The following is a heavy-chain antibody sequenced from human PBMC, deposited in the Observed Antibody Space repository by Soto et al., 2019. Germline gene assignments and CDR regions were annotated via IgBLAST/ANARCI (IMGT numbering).Heavy chain of an antibody. V-gene: IGHV5-51*01. Sequence: PGESLKISCKGSGYSFTSYWIGWVRQMPGKGLEWMGIIYPGDSDTRYSPSFQGQVTISADKSISTAYLQWSSLKASDTAMYYCARLRDCSSTSCYPLHFYYYYGMDVWGQGTTVTVSS. CDR1: GYSFTSYW. D-gene: IGHD2-2*01. J-gene: IGHJ6*02. CDR3: ARLRDCSSTSCYPLHFYYYYGMDV. CDR2: IYPGDSDT.